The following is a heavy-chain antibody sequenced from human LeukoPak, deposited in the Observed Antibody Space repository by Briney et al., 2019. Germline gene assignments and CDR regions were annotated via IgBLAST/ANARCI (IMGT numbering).Heavy chain of an antibody. Sequence: PSETLSLTCTVSGGSVSSGSYYWSWIRQPPGKGLEWIGYIYYSGSTNYNPSLKSRVTISLDTSKNQFSLKLSFVTAADTAVYYCARGPLIPATAIDNWFDPWGQGTLVTVSS. V-gene: IGHV4-61*01. J-gene: IGHJ5*02. CDR3: ARGPLIPATAIDNWFDP. D-gene: IGHD2-2*02. CDR1: GGSVSSGSYY. CDR2: IYYSGST.